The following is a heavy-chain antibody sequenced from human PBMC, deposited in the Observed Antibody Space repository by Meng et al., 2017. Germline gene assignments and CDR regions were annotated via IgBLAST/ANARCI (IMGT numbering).Heavy chain of an antibody. CDR1: GFTFSGSA. D-gene: IGHD3-10*01. CDR2: IRSKANSYAT. V-gene: IGHV3-73*01. CDR3: TSSYYYGSGSYYFSDY. J-gene: IGHJ4*02. Sequence: GGSLRLSCAASGFTFSGSAMHWVRQASGKGLEWVGRIRSKANSYATAYAASVKGRFTISRDDSKNTAYLQMNSLKTEDTAVYYCTSSYYYGSGSYYFSDYWGQGTLVTVSS.